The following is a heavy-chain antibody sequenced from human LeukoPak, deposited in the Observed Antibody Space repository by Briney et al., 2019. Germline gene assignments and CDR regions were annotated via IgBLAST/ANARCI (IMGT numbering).Heavy chain of an antibody. D-gene: IGHD5-24*01. Sequence: ASVKVSCKASGYTITNNYMHWVRQAPGQGLEWMGVINASGTGTSYAQKFQGRITMSRDTSTSTVYMELSSLRSEDTAFYYCATDHSMANTAWWFDPWGQGTLVTVSS. V-gene: IGHV1-46*01. CDR2: INASGTGT. CDR1: GYTITNNY. J-gene: IGHJ5*02. CDR3: ATDHSMANTAWWFDP.